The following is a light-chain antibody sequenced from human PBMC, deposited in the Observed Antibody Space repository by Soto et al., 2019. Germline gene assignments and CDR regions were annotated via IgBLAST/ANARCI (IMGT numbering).Light chain of an antibody. CDR1: QSLSSTY. J-gene: IGKJ4*01. CDR3: QRYGSSSLS. V-gene: IGKV3-20*01. CDR2: GAS. Sequence: EIVLTQSPGTPSLSPGERATLFCRASQSLSSTYLAWYQQRPGQAPRLLIFGASNRATGIPDRFRGSGSGTDFTLTISRLEPGDFAVYYCQRYGSSSLSFGGGTRVEI.